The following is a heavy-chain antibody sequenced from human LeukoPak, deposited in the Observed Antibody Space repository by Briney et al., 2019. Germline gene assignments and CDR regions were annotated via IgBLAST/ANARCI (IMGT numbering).Heavy chain of an antibody. V-gene: IGHV4-39*01. CDR2: IYYSGST. CDR1: GGSISSSSYY. J-gene: IGHJ5*02. D-gene: IGHD2-2*02. Sequence: PSETLSLTCTVSGGSISSSSYYWGWIRQPPGKGLEWIGSIYYSGSTYYNPSLKSRVTISVDTSKNQFSLKLSSVTAADTAVYYCARLVLVVPAAIRPTHSGFDPWGQGTLVTVSS. CDR3: ARLVLVVPAAIRPTHSGFDP.